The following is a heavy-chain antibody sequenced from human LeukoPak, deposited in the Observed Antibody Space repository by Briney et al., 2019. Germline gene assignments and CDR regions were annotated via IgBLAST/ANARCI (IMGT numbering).Heavy chain of an antibody. Sequence: PAETLSLTCAVSCYSISSGYYWGWIRKPPVKGLEWIGSIYHSGSTYYNHSLTSQVTISIANSKNQFTISLSSVTAADTAMYYCATRVSSGYYYFDYWGQGTLVTASS. CDR1: CYSISSGYY. CDR3: ATRVSSGYYYFDY. V-gene: IGHV4-38-2*01. J-gene: IGHJ4*02. CDR2: IYHSGST. D-gene: IGHD3-22*01.